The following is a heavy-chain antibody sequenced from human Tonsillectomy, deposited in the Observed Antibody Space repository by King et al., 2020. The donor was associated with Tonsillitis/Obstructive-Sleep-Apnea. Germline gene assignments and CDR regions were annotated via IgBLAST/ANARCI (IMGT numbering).Heavy chain of an antibody. CDR3: ARLGCSSTSCSNWFDP. CDR2: IDPSDSYT. CDR1: GYSFTSYW. V-gene: IGHV5-10-1*01. Sequence: QLVQSGAEVKKPGESLRLSCKGSGYSFTSYWISWVRQMPGKGLEWMGRIDPSDSYTNYSPSFQGHVTISADKSISTAYLQWSSLKASDTAMYYCARLGCSSTSCSNWFDPWGQGTLVTVSS. D-gene: IGHD2-2*01. J-gene: IGHJ5*02.